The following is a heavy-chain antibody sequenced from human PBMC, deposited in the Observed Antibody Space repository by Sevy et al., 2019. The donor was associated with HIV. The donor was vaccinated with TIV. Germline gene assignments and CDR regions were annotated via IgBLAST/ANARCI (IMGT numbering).Heavy chain of an antibody. D-gene: IGHD2-2*01. J-gene: IGHJ5*02. CDR1: DGSFSGYY. Sequence: SENLSLTCAVHDGSFSGYYWNWIRQLPGKGLEWIGEINESGITYYNPSLKSRVTISVDTSKKQFSLKLNSVTAVDSAVNFCARSPPVVVVPGAPSWFDPWGQGTLVTVSS. CDR2: INESGIT. V-gene: IGHV4-34*01. CDR3: ARSPPVVVVPGAPSWFDP.